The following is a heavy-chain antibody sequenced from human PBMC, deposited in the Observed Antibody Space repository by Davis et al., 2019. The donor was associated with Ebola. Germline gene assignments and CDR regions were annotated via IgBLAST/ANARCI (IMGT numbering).Heavy chain of an antibody. CDR1: GGTFNSYA. CDR3: ARDSPSDGGIIYYYYMDV. J-gene: IGHJ6*03. D-gene: IGHD4-23*01. CDR2: IIPIYGTP. Sequence: SVKVSCKASGGTFNSYAISWVRQAPGQGLEWMGGIIPIYGTPNYAQKFQGRVTITADAFTSTVYMELSSLRSEDTAVYYCARDSPSDGGIIYYYYMDVWGKGTTVTVSS. V-gene: IGHV1-69*13.